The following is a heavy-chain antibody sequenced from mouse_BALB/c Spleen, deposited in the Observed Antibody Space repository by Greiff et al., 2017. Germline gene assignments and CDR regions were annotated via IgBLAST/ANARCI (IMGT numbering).Heavy chain of an antibody. CDR1: GFSLTGYG. Sequence: VQRVESGPGLVAPSQSLSITCTVSGFSLTGYGVNWVRQPPGKGLEWLGMIWGDGSTDYNSALKSRLSISKDNSKSQVFLKMNSLQTDDTAMYYCARSTTVVPRSMDYWGQGTSVTVSS. CDR3: ARSTTVVPRSMDY. J-gene: IGHJ4*01. V-gene: IGHV2-6-7*01. CDR2: IWGDGST. D-gene: IGHD1-1*01.